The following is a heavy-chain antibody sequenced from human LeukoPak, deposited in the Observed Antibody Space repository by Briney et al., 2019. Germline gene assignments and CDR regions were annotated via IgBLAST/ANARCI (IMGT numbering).Heavy chain of an antibody. CDR2: INHSGST. V-gene: IGHV4-34*01. CDR3: AGEGLMVYAMSWFDP. CDR1: GGSFSGYY. Sequence: SETLSLTCAVYGGSFSGYYWSWIRQPPGKGLEWIGEINHSGSTNYNPSLKSRVTISVDTSKNQFSLKLSSVTAADTAVYYCAGEGLMVYAMSWFDPWGQGTLVTVSS. D-gene: IGHD2-8*01. J-gene: IGHJ5*02.